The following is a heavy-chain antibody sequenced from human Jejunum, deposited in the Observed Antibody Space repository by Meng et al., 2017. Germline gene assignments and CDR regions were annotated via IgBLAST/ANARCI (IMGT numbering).Heavy chain of an antibody. CDR2: VSYHGYDQ. CDR1: GFTFSSYS. J-gene: IGHJ4*01. D-gene: IGHD1-26*01. V-gene: IGHV3-30*18. CDR3: AKSWGSGTYLGGHY. Sequence: GESLKISCAASGFTFSSYSLHWVRQAPGKGLEWVAVVSYHGYDQYYADSVKGRFTISRDNSNNTLFLQMNSLRAEDTAVYYCAKSWGSGTYLGGHYWGQGTLVTVSS.